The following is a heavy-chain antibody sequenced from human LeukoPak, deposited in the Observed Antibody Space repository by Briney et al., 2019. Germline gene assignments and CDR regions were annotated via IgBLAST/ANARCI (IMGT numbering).Heavy chain of an antibody. V-gene: IGHV4-34*01. J-gene: IGHJ3*02. Sequence: PSETLSLTCAVYGGSFSDYNWNWIRQPPGKGLEWIGEIDHTGSTNYNPSFKSRVIVSIDTSKSQVSLKLYFVTAADTALYFCARRANPIPMIRGIRGYERVDAFDIWGQGTMVTVSS. CDR3: ARRANPIPMIRGIRGYERVDAFDI. CDR1: GGSFSDYN. CDR2: IDHTGST. D-gene: IGHD3-10*01.